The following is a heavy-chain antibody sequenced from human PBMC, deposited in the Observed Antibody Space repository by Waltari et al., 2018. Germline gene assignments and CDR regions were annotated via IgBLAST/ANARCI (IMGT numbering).Heavy chain of an antibody. CDR1: GGTFSSSA. CDR3: ARGRDGYNEGYFDY. J-gene: IGHJ4*02. D-gene: IGHD5-12*01. V-gene: IGHV1-69*10. Sequence: QVQLVQSGAEVKKPGSSVKVSCKASGGTFSSSAISWVRQAPGQGLEWMGGIIPILGIANYAQKFQGRVTITADKSTSTAYMELSSLRSEDTAVYYCARGRDGYNEGYFDYWGQGTLVTVSS. CDR2: IIPILGIA.